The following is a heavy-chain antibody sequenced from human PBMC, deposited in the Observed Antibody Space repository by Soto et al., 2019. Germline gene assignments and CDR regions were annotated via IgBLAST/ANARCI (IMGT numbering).Heavy chain of an antibody. CDR1: GFTFSSYA. J-gene: IGHJ5*02. Sequence: GGSLRLSCAASGFTFSSYAMHWVRQPPGKGLEWLAVISYDGSNKYYADSVKGRFTISRDNSKNTLYLQMNSLRAEDTAVYYCARDSCSSTSSYRSHLWFDPWGQGTQVNVSS. D-gene: IGHD2-2*02. CDR3: ARDSCSSTSSYRSHLWFDP. CDR2: ISYDGSNK. V-gene: IGHV3-30-3*01.